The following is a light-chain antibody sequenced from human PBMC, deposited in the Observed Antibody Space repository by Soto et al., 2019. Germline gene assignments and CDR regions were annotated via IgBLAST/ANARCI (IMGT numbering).Light chain of an antibody. V-gene: IGLV1-40*01. CDR2: GNS. Sequence: QSVLTQPASVSGSPGQSITISCTGTSSDIGTYKYVSWFQHHPGKAPKLLIYGNSNRPSGVPDRFSGSKSGTSASLAITGLQAEDEADYYCQSYDSSLSGYVFGTGTKVTVL. CDR1: SSDIGTYKY. CDR3: QSYDSSLSGYV. J-gene: IGLJ1*01.